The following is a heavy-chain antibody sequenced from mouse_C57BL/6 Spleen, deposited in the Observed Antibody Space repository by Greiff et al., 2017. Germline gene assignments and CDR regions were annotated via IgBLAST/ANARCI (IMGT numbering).Heavy chain of an antibody. J-gene: IGHJ3*01. V-gene: IGHV5-17*01. CDR2: ISRGSSTT. CDR1: GFTFSDYG. D-gene: IGHD3-3*01. CDR3: ARGGRFAY. Sequence: EVKLVESGGGLVKPGGSLKLSCAASGFTFSDYGMHWVRQAPEKGLEWVAYISRGSSTTYYADTVKGRFTISRDNAKNTLFLQMAGLGAEDTAMYYCARGGRFAYWGQGTLVTVSA.